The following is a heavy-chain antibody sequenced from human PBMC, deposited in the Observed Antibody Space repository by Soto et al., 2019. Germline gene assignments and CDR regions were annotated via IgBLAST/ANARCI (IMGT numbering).Heavy chain of an antibody. CDR2: ISYDGSNK. Sequence: QVQLVESGGGVVQPGRSLRLSCAASGFTFSSYGMHWVRQAPGKGLEWVAVISYDGSNKYYADSVKGRFTISRDNSKNALYLQMNSLRAEDTAVYYCAKGDCGGECYSFDAFDIWGQGKMVTVSS. J-gene: IGHJ3*02. V-gene: IGHV3-30*18. D-gene: IGHD2-21*01. CDR3: AKGDCGGECYSFDAFDI. CDR1: GFTFSSYG.